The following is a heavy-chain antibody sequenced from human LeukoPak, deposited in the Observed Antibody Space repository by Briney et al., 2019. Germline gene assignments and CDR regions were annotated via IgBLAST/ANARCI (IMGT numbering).Heavy chain of an antibody. V-gene: IGHV4-59*08. CDR1: GGSITSYY. Sequence: SETLSLTCTVSGGSITSYYWCSSPQPPGKGLERSGYIYYSGSTNYNPSLKSRVTISVDTSKNQFSLKLSSVTAADTAVYYCARQACSSTSCYIDYWGQGTLVTVSS. D-gene: IGHD2-2*02. CDR3: ARQACSSTSCYIDY. J-gene: IGHJ4*02. CDR2: IYYSGST.